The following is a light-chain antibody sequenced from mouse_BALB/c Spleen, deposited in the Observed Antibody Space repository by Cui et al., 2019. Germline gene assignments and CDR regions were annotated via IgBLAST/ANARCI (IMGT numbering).Light chain of an antibody. CDR3: QQWSSNPLT. CDR2: LTS. V-gene: IGKV4-68*01. CDR1: SSVSY. J-gene: IGKJ5*01. Sequence: QMVRTQSPALMSASPGEKVTMTCSASSSVSYMYWYQQKPRSSPKPWIYLTSNLSSGVPARFSGSGSGTSYSLTISSMEAEDAATYYCQQWSSNPLTFGAGTKLELK.